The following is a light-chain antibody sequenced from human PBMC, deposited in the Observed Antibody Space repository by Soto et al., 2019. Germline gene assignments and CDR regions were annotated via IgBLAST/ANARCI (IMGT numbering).Light chain of an antibody. CDR1: SSDVGGYNY. Sequence: QSVLTQPASVSGSPGQSITISCTGTSSDVGGYNYVSWYQQHPGKAPKLMIYDVSNRPSGVSNRFSGSKSGNTASLTISWLQVEDEADYYCSSYTSSRTLVFGTGTKATFL. CDR3: SSYTSSRTLV. V-gene: IGLV2-14*01. J-gene: IGLJ1*01. CDR2: DVS.